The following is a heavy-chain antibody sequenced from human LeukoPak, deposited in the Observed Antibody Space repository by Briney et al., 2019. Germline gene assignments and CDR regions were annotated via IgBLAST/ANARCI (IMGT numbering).Heavy chain of an antibody. CDR3: ATVIGYYDSSGYYHY. CDR1: GYTFTSYG. V-gene: IGHV1-18*01. CDR2: ISAYNGNT. J-gene: IGHJ4*02. D-gene: IGHD3-22*01. Sequence: ASVKVSCKASGYTFTSYGISWVRQAPGQGLEWMGWISAYNGNTNYAQKFQGRVAMTEDTSTDTAYMELSSLRSEDTAVYYCATVIGYYDSSGYYHYWGQGTLVTVSS.